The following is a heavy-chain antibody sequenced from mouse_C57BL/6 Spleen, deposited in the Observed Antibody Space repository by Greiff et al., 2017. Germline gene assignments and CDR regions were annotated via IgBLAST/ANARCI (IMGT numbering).Heavy chain of an antibody. CDR2: INPGSGGT. CDR3: ARDGGLRRESWFAY. CDR1: GYAFTNYL. J-gene: IGHJ3*01. Sequence: VQLVESGAELVRPGTSVKVSCKASGYAFTNYLIEWVKQRPGQGLEWIGVINPGSGGTNYHAKFKGKATLTADKSSSTAYMQPSSLTSEASAVYFCARDGGLRRESWFAYWGQGTLVTVSA. V-gene: IGHV1-54*01. D-gene: IGHD2-4*01.